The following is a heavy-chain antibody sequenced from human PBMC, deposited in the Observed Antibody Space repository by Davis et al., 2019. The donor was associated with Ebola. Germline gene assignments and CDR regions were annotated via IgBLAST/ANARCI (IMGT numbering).Heavy chain of an antibody. CDR2: INPNSGGT. CDR1: GYTFTGYY. J-gene: IGHJ6*02. V-gene: IGHV1-2*02. CDR3: ARDFIVGVLWFGELLPHYYYGMDV. D-gene: IGHD3-10*01. Sequence: ASVKVSCKASGYTFTGYYMHWVRQAPGQGLEWMGWINPNSGGTNYAQKFQGRVTMTRDTSISTAYMELSRLRSDDTAVYYCARDFIVGVLWFGELLPHYYYGMDVWGQGTTVTVSS.